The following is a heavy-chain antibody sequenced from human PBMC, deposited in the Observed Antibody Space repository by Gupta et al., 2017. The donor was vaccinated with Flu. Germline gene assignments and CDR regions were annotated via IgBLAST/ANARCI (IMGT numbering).Heavy chain of an antibody. J-gene: IGHJ4*02. D-gene: IGHD5-18*01. CDR2: IWYDGSNK. V-gene: IGHV3-33*01. CDR3: ARMYSYGHQELDY. Sequence: QVQLVESGGGVVQPGRSLILSCAASGFTFSSYGIHWVRQAPGKGLEWVAVIWYDGSNKYYADSVKGRFTISRDNSKNTLYLQMNSLSAEDTAVYYCARMYSYGHQELDYWGQGTLVTVSS. CDR1: GFTFSSYG.